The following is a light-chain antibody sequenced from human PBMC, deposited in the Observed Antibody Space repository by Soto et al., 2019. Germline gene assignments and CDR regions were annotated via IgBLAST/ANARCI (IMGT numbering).Light chain of an antibody. V-gene: IGKV1-39*01. CDR1: QRINIY. CDR2: SAS. CDR3: QQRFSTPT. Sequence: QGPSCRSRWMADRDKITCRASQRINIYLNWYRQKPGKAPELLIYSASNLQSGVPSRFSGSGSGTDFTLTISGLQSEDFATYYCQQRFSTPTFGQGTRLEIK. J-gene: IGKJ5*01.